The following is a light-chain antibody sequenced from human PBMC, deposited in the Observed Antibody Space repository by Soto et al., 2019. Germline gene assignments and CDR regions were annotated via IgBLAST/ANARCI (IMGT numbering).Light chain of an antibody. CDR2: DVS. V-gene: IGLV2-11*01. J-gene: IGLJ1*01. Sequence: QSALTQPRSVSGSPGQSVTISCTGTSSDVGGYNYVSWYQQHPGKTPKLMIYDVSKRPSGVPDRFSGSKSGNTASLTISGLQAEDEADYYCCSHAGSYTLYVFGTGTKLTV. CDR1: SSDVGGYNY. CDR3: CSHAGSYTLYV.